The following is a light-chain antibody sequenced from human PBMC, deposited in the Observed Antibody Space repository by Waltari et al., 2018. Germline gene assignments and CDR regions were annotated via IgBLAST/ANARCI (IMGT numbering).Light chain of an antibody. CDR3: QQRSNWPPIT. CDR1: QSINTY. J-gene: IGKJ5*01. V-gene: IGKV3-11*01. Sequence: EIVLTQSPATLSLSPGERATLSCRASQSINTYLAWYQQKPGQAPRLLIYDAANRATGIPARFSGSGSGTDFTLIISSLGPEEFAVYYCQQRSNWPPITFGQGTRLEMK. CDR2: DAA.